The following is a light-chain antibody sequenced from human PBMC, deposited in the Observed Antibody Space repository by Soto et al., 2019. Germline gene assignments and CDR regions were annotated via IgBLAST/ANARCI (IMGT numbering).Light chain of an antibody. CDR1: GSYNF. Sequence: QSVLTQPASVSGSPGQSITISCTVGSYNFVSWYQQHPGKAPKVLIYEVSKRPSGVSDRFSGSKSGNTASLTISGLQAEDEADYYCCSDAGRSTYVSGTGTKVTVL. CDR2: EVS. J-gene: IGLJ1*01. CDR3: CSDAGRSTYV. V-gene: IGLV2-23*02.